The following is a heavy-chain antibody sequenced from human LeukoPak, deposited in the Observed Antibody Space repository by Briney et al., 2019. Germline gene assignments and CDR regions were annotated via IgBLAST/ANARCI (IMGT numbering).Heavy chain of an antibody. D-gene: IGHD2-2*01. Sequence: PSETLSLTCAVYGGSLSGYYWSWIRQPPGKGLEWIGEINHSGSTNYNPSLKSRVTISVDTSKNQFSLKLSSVTAADTAVYYCARGPGVFDYWGQGTLVTVSS. CDR1: GGSLSGYY. CDR3: ARGPGVFDY. V-gene: IGHV4-34*01. CDR2: INHSGST. J-gene: IGHJ4*02.